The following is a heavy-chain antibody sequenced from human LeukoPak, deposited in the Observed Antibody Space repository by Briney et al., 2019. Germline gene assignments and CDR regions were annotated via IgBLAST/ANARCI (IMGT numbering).Heavy chain of an antibody. J-gene: IGHJ4*02. CDR2: IDGGGSST. V-gene: IGHV3-74*01. Sequence: GGSLGLSCAASGFTFSSYWMHWVRHAPGKGLVWVSRIDGGGSSTTYADSVKGRFAISRDNAKNTLYLQMNSLRAEDTAVYYCARDVGSYGYVTTTGPFDYWGQGTLVTVSS. CDR1: GFTFSSYW. D-gene: IGHD5-18*01. CDR3: ARDVGSYGYVTTTGPFDY.